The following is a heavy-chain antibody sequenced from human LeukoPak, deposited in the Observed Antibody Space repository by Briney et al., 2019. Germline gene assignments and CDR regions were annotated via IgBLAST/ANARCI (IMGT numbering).Heavy chain of an antibody. Sequence: PSETLSLTCTVSGGSISSGGYYWSWIRQHPGKGLEWIGYIYYSGSTYCNPSLKSRVTISVDTSKNQFSLKLSSVTAADTAVYYCARYYYGSGSYYIWDWGQGTLVTVSS. CDR3: ARYYYGSGSYYIWD. J-gene: IGHJ4*02. D-gene: IGHD3-10*01. CDR2: IYYSGST. CDR1: GGSISSGGYY. V-gene: IGHV4-31*03.